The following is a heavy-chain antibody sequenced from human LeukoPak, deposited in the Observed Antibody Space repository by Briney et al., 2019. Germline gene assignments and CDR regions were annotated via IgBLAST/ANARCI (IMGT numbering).Heavy chain of an antibody. CDR3: ARSGGDAIRPFDY. D-gene: IGHD2-21*02. J-gene: IGHJ4*02. CDR2: INPSGGST. CDR1: GYTFISYF. V-gene: IGHV1-46*01. Sequence: ASAKVSCKASGYTFISYFLHWVRQAPGQGLEWMGIINPSGGSTRYAQKFQGRVTMTRDTSTSTVYMELSSLRSEDTAVYYCARSGGDAIRPFDYWGQGTLVTVSS.